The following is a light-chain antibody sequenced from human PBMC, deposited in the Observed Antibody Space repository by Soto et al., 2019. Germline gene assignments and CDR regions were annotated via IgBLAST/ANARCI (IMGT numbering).Light chain of an antibody. CDR3: AAWGDMSGYV. J-gene: IGLJ1*01. Sequence: VLTHPPSASGTPWQRVTISCSGSSSNIGNNDVYWYQQLPGTAPKLLIYSNDQRPSGVPDRFSGSLSGTSASLAISGLRSEDEADYYCAAWGDMSGYVFGTGTKVTVL. CDR1: SSNIGNND. V-gene: IGLV1-47*02. CDR2: SND.